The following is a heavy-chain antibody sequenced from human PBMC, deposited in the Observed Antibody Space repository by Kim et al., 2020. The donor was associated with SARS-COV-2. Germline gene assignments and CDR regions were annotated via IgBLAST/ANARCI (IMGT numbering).Heavy chain of an antibody. D-gene: IGHD3-10*01. V-gene: IGHV5-51*01. Sequence: YSPSFQGQVTISADKSISTAYLQWSSLKASDTAMYYCARRPDYYGSGGSDYWGQGTLVTVSS. CDR3: ARRPDYYGSGGSDY. J-gene: IGHJ4*02.